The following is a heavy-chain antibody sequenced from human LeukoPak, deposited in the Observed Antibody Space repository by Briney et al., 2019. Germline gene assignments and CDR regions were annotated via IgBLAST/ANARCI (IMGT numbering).Heavy chain of an antibody. CDR3: ARRGSYRYRNAFDI. CDR1: GGSISSHY. D-gene: IGHD3-16*02. J-gene: IGHJ3*02. V-gene: IGHV4-59*08. Sequence: SETLSLTCTVPGGSISSHYWSSIRQPPGKGLEWIGYIYYSGSTNYNPSLKSRVTISVDTSKNQFSLKLSSVTAADTAVYYCARRGSYRYRNAFDIWGQGTMVTVSS. CDR2: IYYSGST.